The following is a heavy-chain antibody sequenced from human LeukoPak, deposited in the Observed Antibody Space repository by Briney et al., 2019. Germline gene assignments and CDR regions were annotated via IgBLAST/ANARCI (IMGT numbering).Heavy chain of an antibody. V-gene: IGHV3-74*01. CDR1: GFTFSSYS. J-gene: IGHJ3*02. CDR3: ARGLRYFDWLFPPDAFDI. Sequence: PGGSLRLSCAASGFTFSSYSMNWVRQAPGKGLVWVSRINSDGSSTSYADSVKGRFTISRDNAKNTLYLQMNSLRAEDTAVYYCARGLRYFDWLFPPDAFDIWGQGTMVTVSS. D-gene: IGHD3-9*01. CDR2: INSDGSST.